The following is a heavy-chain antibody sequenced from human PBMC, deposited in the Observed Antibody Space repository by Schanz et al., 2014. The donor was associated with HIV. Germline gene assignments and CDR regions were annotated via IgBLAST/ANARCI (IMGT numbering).Heavy chain of an antibody. D-gene: IGHD1-26*01. Sequence: QVQLVQSGAEMKKPGASVKVSCKASGYTFTTNDINWVRQATGQGLEWMGWMNPNSGNTGYAQKFQGRVTLTRNTSISTAYMELSSLTSEDTAVYYCARGPKWEGLMDVWGQGTTVIVSS. CDR3: ARGPKWEGLMDV. V-gene: IGHV1-8*01. J-gene: IGHJ6*02. CDR2: MNPNSGNT. CDR1: GYTFTTND.